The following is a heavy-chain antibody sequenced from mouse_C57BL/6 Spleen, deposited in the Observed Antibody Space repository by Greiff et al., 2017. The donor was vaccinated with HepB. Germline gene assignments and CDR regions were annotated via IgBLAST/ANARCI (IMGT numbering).Heavy chain of an antibody. Sequence: EVKLVESGGGLVKPGGSLKLSCAASGFTFSDYGMHWVRQAPEKGLEWVAYNSSGSSTIYYADTVKGRFTISRDNAKNTLFLQMTSLRSEDTAMYYCARSGTFDYWGQGTTLTVSS. V-gene: IGHV5-17*01. CDR2: NSSGSSTI. D-gene: IGHD4-1*01. J-gene: IGHJ2*01. CDR3: ARSGTFDY. CDR1: GFTFSDYG.